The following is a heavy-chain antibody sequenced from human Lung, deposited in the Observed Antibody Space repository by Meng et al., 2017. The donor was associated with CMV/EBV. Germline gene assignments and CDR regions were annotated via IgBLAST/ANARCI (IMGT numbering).Heavy chain of an antibody. V-gene: IGHV2-5*02. CDR3: AHRHRLRDFDY. D-gene: IGHD4-17*01. Sequence: QMTLKESGPPLVKPPQTLTLTGTFSGFSLSTSGVGVGWIRQPPGKALEWLALIYWDDDKRYSPSLKNRLTITKDTSKNQVVLTLTNIDPVDTATYYCAHRHRLRDFDYWGQGTLVTVSS. J-gene: IGHJ4*02. CDR2: IYWDDDK. CDR1: GFSLSTSGVG.